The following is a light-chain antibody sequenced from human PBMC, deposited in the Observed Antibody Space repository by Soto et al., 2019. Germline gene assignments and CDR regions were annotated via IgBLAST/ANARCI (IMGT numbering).Light chain of an antibody. CDR3: QQYNTYPST. Sequence: DIQMTQSPATLSASVRDRLTITCRPSQIISSWLAWYQQKPGKVPKLLIDDASSLESGVPPRFSGSGSGTEFTLTISSRHPDEFATYYCQQYNTYPSTFGQGTQLEIK. CDR2: DAS. CDR1: QIISSW. J-gene: IGKJ1*01. V-gene: IGKV1-5*01.